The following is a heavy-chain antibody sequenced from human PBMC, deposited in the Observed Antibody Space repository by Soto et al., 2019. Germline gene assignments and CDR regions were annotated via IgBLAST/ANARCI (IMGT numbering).Heavy chain of an antibody. J-gene: IGHJ2*01. CDR1: GGTFSSYA. V-gene: IGHV1-69*13. Sequence: SVKVSCKASGGTFSSYAISWVRQAPGQGLEWMGGIIPIFGTTNYAQKFQGRVTITADESTSTAYMELSSLRSEDTAMYYCARVVTVVKSFHYWYFDLWGRGTLVTVSS. CDR2: IIPIFGTT. CDR3: ARVVTVVKSFHYWYFDL. D-gene: IGHD2-15*01.